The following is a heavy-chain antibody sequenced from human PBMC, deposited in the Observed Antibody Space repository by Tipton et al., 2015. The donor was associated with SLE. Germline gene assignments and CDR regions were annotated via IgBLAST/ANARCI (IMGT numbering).Heavy chain of an antibody. Sequence: SLRLSCAASGFTFDDYAMHWVRQAPGKGLEWVSGISWNSGSIGYADSVKGRFTISRDNSKNTLYLQMNSLRAEDTAVYYCALGEGATVDYWGQGTLVTVSS. J-gene: IGHJ4*02. D-gene: IGHD1-26*01. CDR1: GFTFDDYA. CDR3: ALGEGATVDY. V-gene: IGHV3-9*01. CDR2: ISWNSGSI.